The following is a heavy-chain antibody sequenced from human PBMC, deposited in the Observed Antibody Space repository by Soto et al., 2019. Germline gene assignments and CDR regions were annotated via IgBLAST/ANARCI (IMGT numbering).Heavy chain of an antibody. Sequence: QVLLQESGPGLVKPSETLSLTCSISGDSITASGASTSSFYWSWIRQTPEKGPEWIGNMYYRGRTTYNTLLKSRFTIGLDLSKNHLSLQVTSVTAADTAIYYCARDRGYLDYSWGTYRSRGYFENWGQGTLVTVSP. CDR3: ARDRGYLDYSWGTYRSRGYFEN. J-gene: IGHJ4*02. CDR1: ASGASTSSFY. CDR2: MYYRGRT. V-gene: IGHV4-61*03. D-gene: IGHD3-16*02.